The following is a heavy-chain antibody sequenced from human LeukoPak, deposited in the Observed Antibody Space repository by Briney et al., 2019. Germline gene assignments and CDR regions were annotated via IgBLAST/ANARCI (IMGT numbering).Heavy chain of an antibody. D-gene: IGHD2-15*01. CDR1: GYTFTSYY. V-gene: IGHV1-46*03. CDR3: DSDCSGASCYYFDY. J-gene: IGHJ4*02. Sequence: GASVKVSCKASGYTFTSYYMHWVRQAPGQGLEWMGIVNPSGGSTSYAQKFQGRVTMTRETSTSTVYMELSSLRSEDTAMYYCDSDCSGASCYYFDYWGQGTLVTVSS. CDR2: VNPSGGST.